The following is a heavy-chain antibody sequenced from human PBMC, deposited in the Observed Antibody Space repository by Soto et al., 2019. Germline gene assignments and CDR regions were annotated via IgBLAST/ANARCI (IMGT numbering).Heavy chain of an antibody. CDR2: IIPIFGTA. J-gene: IGHJ6*02. V-gene: IGHV1-69*01. CDR1: GGTFSSYA. CDR3: ARGVATINYYYYGMDV. D-gene: IGHD5-12*01. Sequence: QVQLVQSGAEVKKPGSSVKVSCKASGGTFSSYAISWVRQAPGQGLEWMGGIIPIFGTANYAQKFQGRVTITADEPTSTAYMELSSLRSEDTAVYYCARGVATINYYYYGMDVWGQGTTVTVSS.